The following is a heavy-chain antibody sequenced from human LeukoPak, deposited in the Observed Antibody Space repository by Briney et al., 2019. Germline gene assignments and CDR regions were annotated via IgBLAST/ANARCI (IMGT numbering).Heavy chain of an antibody. CDR2: IYYGGT. CDR1: GGSISSGYYY. V-gene: IGHV4-30-4*01. Sequence: PSQTLSLTCTVSGGSISSGYYYWSWIRQPPGKGLEYIGYIYYGGTYYNPSLKSRVTISVDTSKNQFSLKLSSVTAADTAVYYCARGTWSWSIDYWGQEPWSPSPQ. D-gene: IGHD6-13*01. CDR3: ARGTWSWSIDY. J-gene: IGHJ4*01.